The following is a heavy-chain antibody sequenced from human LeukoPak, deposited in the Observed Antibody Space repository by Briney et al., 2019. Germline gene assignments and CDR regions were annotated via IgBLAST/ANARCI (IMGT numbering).Heavy chain of an antibody. CDR1: GFFFEDSA. J-gene: IGHJ3*01. D-gene: IGHD5/OR15-5a*01. CDR2: ISWNSGDI. V-gene: IGHV3-9*03. CDR3: AKSGLPPHDAFDV. Sequence: PGGSLRLSCAASGFFFEDSAMHWVRQAPGKGLEWVSGISWNSGDIGYADSVKGRFTISRDNAKNSLYLQMNSLRAEDMALYYCAKSGLPPHDAFDVWGRGTMVTVSS.